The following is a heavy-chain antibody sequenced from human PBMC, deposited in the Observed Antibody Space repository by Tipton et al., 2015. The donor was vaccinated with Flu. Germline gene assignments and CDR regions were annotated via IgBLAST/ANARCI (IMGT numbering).Heavy chain of an antibody. D-gene: IGHD4-11*01. V-gene: IGHV4-38-2*02. CDR2: IYHSGDA. CDR1: GNSIRSGDYY. Sequence: TLSLTCSVSGNSIRSGDYYWGWIRQPPGKGLEWIGNIYHSGDAYHNPSLKSRVTMSVDTSKNQFSLKLTSVTAADMAVYYCARRDYSNYVSDPKSWFDPWGQGTLVAVAS. J-gene: IGHJ5*02. CDR3: ARRDYSNYVSDPKSWFDP.